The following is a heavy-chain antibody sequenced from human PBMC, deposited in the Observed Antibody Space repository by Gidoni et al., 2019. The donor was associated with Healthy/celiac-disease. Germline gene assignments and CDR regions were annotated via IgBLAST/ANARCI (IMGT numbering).Heavy chain of an antibody. V-gene: IGHV3-53*01. CDR2: IYSCGST. CDR3: ARDPSTAMAEGGFDY. Sequence: EVQLVESGGGLIQPGGCLRLSCEASGFTVSSNYMSWVRQAPGKGLEWVSVIYSCGSTYYADSVKGRFTISRDNSKNTLYLQMNSLRAEDTAVYYCARDPSTAMAEGGFDYWGQGTLVTVSS. CDR1: GFTVSSNY. J-gene: IGHJ4*02. D-gene: IGHD5-18*01.